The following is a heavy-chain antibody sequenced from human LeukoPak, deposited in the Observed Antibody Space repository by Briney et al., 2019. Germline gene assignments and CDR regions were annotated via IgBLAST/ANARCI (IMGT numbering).Heavy chain of an antibody. Sequence: GGSLRLSCAASGFTFSGSTMHWVRQASGKGLEWVGRNRNKANSYATAYAASMKDRFTISRDDSQNTAYLQMNSLKTDDTAVYYCISYYDSSGYYYPTDYWGQGTLVTVSS. CDR3: ISYYDSSGYYYPTDY. D-gene: IGHD3-22*01. CDR2: NRNKANSYAT. CDR1: GFTFSGST. J-gene: IGHJ4*02. V-gene: IGHV3-73*01.